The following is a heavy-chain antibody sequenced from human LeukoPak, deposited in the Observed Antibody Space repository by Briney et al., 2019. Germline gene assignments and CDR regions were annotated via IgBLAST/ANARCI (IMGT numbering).Heavy chain of an antibody. CDR3: ARDVGYRYAQMFFDI. D-gene: IGHD5-18*01. CDR1: GFTFSDYY. V-gene: IGHV3-11*01. Sequence: GGSLRLSCAASGFTFSDYYMSWIRQAPGKGLEWVSYISSSGSTIYYADSVKGRFTISRDNAKNSLYLQMNSLRAEDTAMYYCARDVGYRYAQMFFDIWGQGTMVTVSS. CDR2: ISSSGSTI. J-gene: IGHJ3*02.